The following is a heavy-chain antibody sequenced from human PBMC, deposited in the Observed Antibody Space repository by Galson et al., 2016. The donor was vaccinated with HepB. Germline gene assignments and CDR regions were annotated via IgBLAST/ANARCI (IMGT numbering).Heavy chain of an antibody. CDR3: AKDRDMRWGIIGTEGIDH. CDR2: ILYDGSDK. CDR1: GFTFRNYG. D-gene: IGHD1/OR15-1a*01. Sequence: SLRLSCAASGFTFRNYGMHWLRQAPGKGPEWVALILYDGSDKDYRDSVRGRFTISRDNSENTPYLQMNSLRPEDTAVYYCAKDRDMRWGIIGTEGIDHWGQGSLVTVSS. V-gene: IGHV3-30*18. J-gene: IGHJ5*02.